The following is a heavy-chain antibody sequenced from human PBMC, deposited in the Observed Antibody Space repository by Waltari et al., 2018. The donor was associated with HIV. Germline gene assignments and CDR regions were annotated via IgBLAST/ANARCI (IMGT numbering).Heavy chain of an antibody. Sequence: EEQLVDSGGGLVQPGRSLRLSCTGSGFTFGNYAIMWFRQAPGKGPEWLSLIRSKAYGGTIEYAASVKGRGTISRDDSRSIAYLQINSLETEDTAVYYCSRGTAGTTVYGTDVWGQGTTVTVSS. D-gene: IGHD1-1*01. CDR3: SRGTAGTTVYGTDV. J-gene: IGHJ6*02. CDR2: IRSKAYGGTI. V-gene: IGHV3-49*03. CDR1: GFTFGNYA.